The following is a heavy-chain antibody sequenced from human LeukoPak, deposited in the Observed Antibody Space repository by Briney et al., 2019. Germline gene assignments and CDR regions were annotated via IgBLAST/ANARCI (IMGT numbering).Heavy chain of an antibody. CDR3: ARDMVRGVRYYFDY. CDR2: INPNSGGT. J-gene: IGHJ4*02. CDR1: GYTFTGYY. V-gene: IGHV1-2*06. D-gene: IGHD3-10*01. Sequence: GASVKVSCKASGYTFTGYYMHWVRQAPGQGLEWMGRINPNSGGTNYAQKFQGRVTITRDTSISTAYMELSRLRSDDTAVYYCARDMVRGVRYYFDYWGQGTLVTVSS.